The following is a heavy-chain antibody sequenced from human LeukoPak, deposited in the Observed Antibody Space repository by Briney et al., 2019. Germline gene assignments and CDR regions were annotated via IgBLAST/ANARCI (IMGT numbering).Heavy chain of an antibody. CDR3: VKTLKYYGSGRGLFDS. Sequence: GGSLRLSCSASGFTFSSSAMYWVRQAPGKGLEYVSAFGSDGSSTFYADSVKGRFTISRDNSKNMLYLQMSSLRADDTAVYYCVKTLKYYGSGRGLFDSWGQGILVTVSS. D-gene: IGHD3-10*01. J-gene: IGHJ4*02. CDR1: GFTFSSSA. V-gene: IGHV3-64D*06. CDR2: FGSDGSST.